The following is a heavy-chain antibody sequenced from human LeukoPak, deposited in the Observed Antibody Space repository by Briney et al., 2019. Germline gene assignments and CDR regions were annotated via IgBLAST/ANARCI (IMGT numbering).Heavy chain of an antibody. Sequence: SETLSLTCTVSGGSISSSSYYWGWIPQPPGKGVDWIGSIYYSGSTYYNPSLKSRVTISVDTSMNQFSLKLSSVTAADTAVYYCARDSSGYRFDYWGQGTLVTVSS. CDR1: GGSISSSSYY. J-gene: IGHJ4*02. V-gene: IGHV4-39*01. D-gene: IGHD3-22*01. CDR2: IYYSGST. CDR3: ARDSSGYRFDY.